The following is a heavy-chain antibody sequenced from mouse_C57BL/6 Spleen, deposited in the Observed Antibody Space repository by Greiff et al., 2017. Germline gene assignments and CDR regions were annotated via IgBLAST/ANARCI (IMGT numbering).Heavy chain of an antibody. CDR1: GYTFTSYW. Sequence: QVQLQQPGAELVRPGSSVKLSCKASGYTFTSYWMDWAKQRPGQGLEWIGNIYPSDSETHYNQKFKDKATLTVDKSSSAAYMQLSSLTSEDSAVYCCARGTTVVAPDYWGQGTTLTVSS. V-gene: IGHV1-61*01. J-gene: IGHJ2*01. D-gene: IGHD1-1*01. CDR2: IYPSDSET. CDR3: ARGTTVVAPDY.